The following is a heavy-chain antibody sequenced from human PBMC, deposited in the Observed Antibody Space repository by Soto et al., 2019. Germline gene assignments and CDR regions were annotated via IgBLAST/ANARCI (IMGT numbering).Heavy chain of an antibody. Sequence: SETLSLTCTASGGSISSSSYYWGWIRQPPGKGLEWIGSIYYSGSTYYNPSLKSRVTISVDTSKNQFSLKLSSVTAADTAVYYCARHGLYYDILTAIDYWGQGTLVTVSS. CDR1: GGSISSSSYY. J-gene: IGHJ4*02. V-gene: IGHV4-39*01. CDR3: ARHGLYYDILTAIDY. D-gene: IGHD3-9*01. CDR2: IYYSGST.